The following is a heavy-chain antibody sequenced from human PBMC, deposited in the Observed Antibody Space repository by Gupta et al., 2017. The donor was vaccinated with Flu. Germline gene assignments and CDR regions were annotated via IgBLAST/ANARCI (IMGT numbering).Heavy chain of an antibody. CDR1: GFNFDYYD. D-gene: IGHD2-21*02. Sequence: EVQLVESGGGLVQPGRSLRLSCAASGFNFDYYDMHWVRQGPGKGLEWVAGRSRHSDRRGYADSVKGRFTISRDNAKNALYLQMDSLRVEDTALYYCTKDLHSQDGDSFALDVWGQGTTVIVSS. V-gene: IGHV3-9*01. J-gene: IGHJ6*02. CDR3: TKDLHSQDGDSFALDV. CDR2: RSRHSDRR.